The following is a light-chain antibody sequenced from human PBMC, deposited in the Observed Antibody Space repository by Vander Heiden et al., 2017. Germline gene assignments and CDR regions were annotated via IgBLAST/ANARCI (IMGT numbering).Light chain of an antibody. V-gene: IGKV3-15*01. CDR1: QRVSSN. CDR2: GAS. Sequence: EIVMTQSSSTLSVSPGERATLSCRASQRVSSNLAWYQQKPCQAPRLLIYGASTRATGIPARFSGSGSGTEFTLTISSLQSEDFAVYYCQQYNNWPPTWTFGQGTKVEIK. J-gene: IGKJ1*01. CDR3: QQYNNWPPTWT.